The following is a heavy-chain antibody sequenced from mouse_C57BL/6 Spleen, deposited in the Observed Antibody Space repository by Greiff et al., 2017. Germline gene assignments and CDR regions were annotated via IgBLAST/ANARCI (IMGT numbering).Heavy chain of an antibody. CDR3: ASPYYYGRTSLAY. V-gene: IGHV5-17*01. CDR1: GFTFSDYG. D-gene: IGHD1-1*01. CDR2: ISSGSSTI. J-gene: IGHJ3*01. Sequence: EVQLVESGGGLVKPGGSLKLSCAASGFTFSDYGMHWVRQAPEKGLEWVAYISSGSSTIYYADTVKGRFTISRDDGKNTLFLQMTSLRSEDTAMYYCASPYYYGRTSLAYWGQGTLVTVSA.